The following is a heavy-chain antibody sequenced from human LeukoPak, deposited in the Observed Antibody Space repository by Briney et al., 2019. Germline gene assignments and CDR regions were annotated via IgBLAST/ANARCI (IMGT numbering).Heavy chain of an antibody. V-gene: IGHV4-31*03. J-gene: IGHJ4*02. D-gene: IGHD3-22*01. CDR3: AGEGNTSVFYYRFDS. CDR1: GGSISSAAYY. Sequence: SETLSLTCTVSGGSISSAAYYWSWVRQHPGKGPEWIGYIYYSGITVYNPSLNTRVVISIDTSKNQFSLKLNSVTAADTAVYFCAGEGNTSVFYYRFDSWGQGTLVTVSS. CDR2: IYYSGIT.